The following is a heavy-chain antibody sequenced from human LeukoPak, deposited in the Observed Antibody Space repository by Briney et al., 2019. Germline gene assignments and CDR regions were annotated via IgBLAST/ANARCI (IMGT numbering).Heavy chain of an antibody. CDR1: GDSLSSNSYY. V-gene: IGHV4-39*01. Sequence: PETPSLTCTVSGDSLSSNSYYSGWISHPPGNGLEWIGRIHFSAASYYSPSLKSRVTISVDTSMNQFSLKLSSVTAADTAVFYCARHYYDSSGYYLEGFDIWGQGTMVTVSS. D-gene: IGHD3-22*01. CDR3: ARHYYDSSGYYLEGFDI. J-gene: IGHJ3*02. CDR2: IHFSAAS.